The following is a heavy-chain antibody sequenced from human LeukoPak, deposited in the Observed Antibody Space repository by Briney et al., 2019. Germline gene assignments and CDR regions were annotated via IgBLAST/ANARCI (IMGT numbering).Heavy chain of an antibody. CDR2: INPKNAAT. V-gene: IGHV1-2*02. J-gene: IGHJ4*02. Sequence: ASVKVSCMASGYTFTGHYLHWVRQVPGQGLEWMGWINPKNAATNYAQKFQGRVTMTRDRSISTVYMELSSLRSDDTAGYYCAKTLYVSAVPGGLDYWGQGTLVTVSS. D-gene: IGHD3-16*01. CDR3: AKTLYVSAVPGGLDY. CDR1: GYTFTGHY.